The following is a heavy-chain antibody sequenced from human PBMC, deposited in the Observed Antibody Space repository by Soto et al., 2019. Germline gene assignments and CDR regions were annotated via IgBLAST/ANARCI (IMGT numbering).Heavy chain of an antibody. CDR2: IHHSGST. D-gene: IGHD3-22*01. Sequence: TSETLSLTCTVSGVSSSSSHYFWGWIRQPPGKGLEWIGSIHHSGSTYYNPSLKSRVTISVDTSKNQFSLKLSSVTAADTALYYCARQRDYYDSSGDSYFDYWGQGTLVTVSS. V-gene: IGHV4-39*01. J-gene: IGHJ4*02. CDR3: ARQRDYYDSSGDSYFDY. CDR1: GVSSSSSHYF.